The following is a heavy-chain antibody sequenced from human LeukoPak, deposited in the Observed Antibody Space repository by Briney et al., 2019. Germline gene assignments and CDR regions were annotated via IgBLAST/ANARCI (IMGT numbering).Heavy chain of an antibody. CDR3: SGRYGPGPV. D-gene: IGHD3-10*01. Sequence: ASVKVSCKASGYTFAAHHIHWVRQAPRQGLEWMGWILPDGRDTKYSQKFQDRMTLTTDTSTNTAYMELSRLIPDDTAVYYCSGRYGPGPVWGQGTLISASP. CDR2: ILPDGRDT. CDR1: GYTFAAHH. J-gene: IGHJ4*02. V-gene: IGHV1-2*02.